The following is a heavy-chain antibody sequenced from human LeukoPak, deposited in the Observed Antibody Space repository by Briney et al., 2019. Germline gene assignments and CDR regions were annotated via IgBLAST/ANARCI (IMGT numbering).Heavy chain of an antibody. V-gene: IGHV3-49*03. CDR1: GFTFGDYA. CDR2: IKSKAYGGTT. Sequence: GGSLRLSCTGPGFTFGDYAMSWFRQAPGKGLEWVSFIKSKAYGGTTEYAASVKGRFTVSRDDSKSIAYLHMNSLKTEDTAVYYCSRTRSVAGSSIYFDYWGQGTLVTVSS. D-gene: IGHD6-19*01. J-gene: IGHJ4*02. CDR3: SRTRSVAGSSIYFDY.